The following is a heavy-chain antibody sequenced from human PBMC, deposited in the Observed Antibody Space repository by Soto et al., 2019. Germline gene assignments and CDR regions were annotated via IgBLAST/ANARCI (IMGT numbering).Heavy chain of an antibody. CDR3: AIYDSSGSRGFQH. CDR2: IYYSGST. V-gene: IGHV4-31*03. Sequence: QVQLQESGPGRVKPSQTLSLTCTVSGGSISSGAYYWSWIRQHPGKGLEWIGYIYYSGSTYYNPSLKRRVTISVDTSKNQFSLKLSSVTAADTAVYYCAIYDSSGSRGFQHWGQGTLVTVSS. J-gene: IGHJ1*01. CDR1: GGSISSGAYY. D-gene: IGHD3-22*01.